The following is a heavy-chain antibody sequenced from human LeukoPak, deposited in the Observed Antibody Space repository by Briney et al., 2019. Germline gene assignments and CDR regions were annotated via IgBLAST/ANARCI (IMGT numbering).Heavy chain of an antibody. CDR2: IYPGDSDT. CDR3: ARLREGYGSGWVAFDY. Sequence: GGSLKISCKGSGYSFTSYWIGWVRQMPGKGLEWMVIIYPGDSDTKYSPSFRGQVTISADKSISTAYLQWSSLKASDTAMYYCARLREGYGSGWVAFDYWGQGTLVTVSS. J-gene: IGHJ4*02. D-gene: IGHD6-19*01. CDR1: GYSFTSYW. V-gene: IGHV5-51*01.